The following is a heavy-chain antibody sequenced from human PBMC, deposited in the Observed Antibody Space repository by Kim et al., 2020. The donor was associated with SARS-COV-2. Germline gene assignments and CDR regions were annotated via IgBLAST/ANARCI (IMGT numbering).Heavy chain of an antibody. J-gene: IGHJ3*02. CDR3: AKSTVTTHDAFDI. Sequence: YRGSVKCRFTISRDNSKNTLYLQMNSLRAEDTAVYYCAKSTVTTHDAFDIWGQGTMVTVSS. D-gene: IGHD4-17*01. V-gene: IGHV3-33*06.